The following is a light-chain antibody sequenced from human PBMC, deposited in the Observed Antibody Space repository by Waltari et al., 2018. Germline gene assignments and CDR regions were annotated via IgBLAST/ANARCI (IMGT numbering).Light chain of an antibody. CDR2: SND. CDR3: ATWDDNLDMLL. V-gene: IGLV1-44*01. J-gene: IGLJ3*02. Sequence: QSILTQPPSASGTPGQRVTISCSGSTSHIGKNTVNWYQQVPGMAPKLLLFSNDQRPSGVPDRFSGSKSGTSASLAISGLQSEDEADFYCATWDDNLDMLLFGGGTKLTVL. CDR1: TSHIGKNT.